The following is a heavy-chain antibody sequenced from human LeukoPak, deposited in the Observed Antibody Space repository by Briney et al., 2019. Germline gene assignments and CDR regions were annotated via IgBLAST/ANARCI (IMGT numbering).Heavy chain of an antibody. V-gene: IGHV3-30*18. CDR2: VSYLGDDQ. J-gene: IGHJ6*02. Sequence: GGSLRLSCAASGFTFSSYGIHWVRQSPGKGLEWVAVVSYLGDDQFYAEPVKGRFTISRDNSKKTVFLQMNSLRGEDTAVYYCAKDRSSGPHYYYGMDVWGRGTTVIVSS. CDR3: AKDRSSGPHYYYGMDV. D-gene: IGHD3-22*01. CDR1: GFTFSSYG.